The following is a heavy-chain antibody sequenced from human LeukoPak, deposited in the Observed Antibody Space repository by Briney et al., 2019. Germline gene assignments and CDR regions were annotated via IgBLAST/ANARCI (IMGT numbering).Heavy chain of an antibody. CDR3: ARTVAALYDAFNS. D-gene: IGHD4-23*01. CDR2: IYYSGST. CDR1: GGSISTYY. J-gene: IGHJ3*02. V-gene: IGHV4-59*08. Sequence: SETLSLTCTVSGGSISTYYLSWIRQPPGKGLEWIGYIYYSGSTNYNPSLKCRVTISVDTSKNQFYLKLSSVTAADTAVCYCARTVAALYDAFNSWGQGTMVTVSS.